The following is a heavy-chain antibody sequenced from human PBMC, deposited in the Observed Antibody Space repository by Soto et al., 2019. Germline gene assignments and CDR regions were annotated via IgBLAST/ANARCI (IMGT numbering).Heavy chain of an antibody. Sequence: GASVKVSCKASGYTFTSYDINWVRQDTGQGLEWMGWMNPNSGNTGYAQKFQGRVTMTRNTSISTAYMELSSLRSEDTAVYYCARGGYCSGGSCYGDWYFDLWGRGTLVTVSS. CDR1: GYTFTSYD. V-gene: IGHV1-8*01. J-gene: IGHJ2*01. D-gene: IGHD2-15*01. CDR2: MNPNSGNT. CDR3: ARGGYCSGGSCYGDWYFDL.